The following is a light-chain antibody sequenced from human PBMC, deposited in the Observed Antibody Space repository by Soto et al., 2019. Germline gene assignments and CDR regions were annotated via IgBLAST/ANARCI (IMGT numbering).Light chain of an antibody. V-gene: IGKV3-11*01. CDR3: QQRTNWPPTWT. CDR1: QSVSSS. Sequence: EIVMPQSPATLSVSPGESATLSCRASQSVSSSLAWYQQKPGQAPRLLIYDASTRATGIPARFSGSGSGTDFTLTISGLEPEDFAVYYCQQRTNWPPTWTFGQGTKVDI. J-gene: IGKJ1*01. CDR2: DAS.